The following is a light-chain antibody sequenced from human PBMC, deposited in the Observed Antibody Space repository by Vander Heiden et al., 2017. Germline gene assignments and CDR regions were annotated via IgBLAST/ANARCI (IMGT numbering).Light chain of an antibody. Sequence: DIVMTQTPPSLPVTPGEPAPISCRSSPSLLDSDDGNTYLDWYLQKQGQSPQRLSYTVSDRASGVPDRFSGSGSGTDFTLKISRVEAEDVGVYYCMQRKEFPWTFGQGTKVEIK. CDR2: TVS. CDR3: MQRKEFPWT. J-gene: IGKJ1*01. CDR1: PSLLDSDDGNTY. V-gene: IGKV2-40*01.